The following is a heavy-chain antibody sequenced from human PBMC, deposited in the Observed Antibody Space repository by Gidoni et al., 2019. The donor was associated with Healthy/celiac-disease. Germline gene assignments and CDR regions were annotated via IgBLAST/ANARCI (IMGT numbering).Heavy chain of an antibody. J-gene: IGHJ6*03. CDR1: GFTFSSYA. D-gene: IGHD6-6*01. CDR3: AKGDHSSSWEGNYYYYYMDV. V-gene: IGHV3-23*01. CDR2: ISGSGGST. Sequence: EVQLLESGGGLVQPGGSLRLSCAASGFTFSSYAISWVRQAPGKGLEWVSAISGSGGSTYYADSVKGRFTISRDNSKNTLYLQMNSLRAEDTAVYYCAKGDHSSSWEGNYYYYYMDVWGKGTTVTVSS.